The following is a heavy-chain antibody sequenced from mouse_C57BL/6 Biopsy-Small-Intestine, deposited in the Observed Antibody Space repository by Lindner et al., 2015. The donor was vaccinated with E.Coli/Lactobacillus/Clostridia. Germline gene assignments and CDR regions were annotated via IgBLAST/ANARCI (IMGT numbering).Heavy chain of an antibody. J-gene: IGHJ2*01. Sequence: VQLQESGTVLARPGASVKMSCKTSDYTFTSYWMHWVKQRPGQGLEWIGAIYPGNSDTGYNQKFKGKAKLTAVTSASTAYMELSSLTNEDSAVYYCTRASPYAYFDYWGQGTTLTVSS. V-gene: IGHV1-5*01. D-gene: IGHD6-1*01. CDR3: TRASPYAYFDY. CDR1: DYTFTSYW. CDR2: IYPGNSDT.